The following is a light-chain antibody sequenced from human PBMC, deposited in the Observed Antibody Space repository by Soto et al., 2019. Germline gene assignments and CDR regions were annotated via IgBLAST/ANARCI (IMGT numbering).Light chain of an antibody. Sequence: DIQMTQSPPSLSASVGDRVTITCRASHDIRNDLGWYQHKPGKAPKRLIHAASILDAGIPPRFSGSGSGTDFALTISSLQPEDFAIYYCLQHYGNPHTFGGGTKVE. CDR3: LQHYGNPHT. V-gene: IGKV1-17*01. J-gene: IGKJ4*01. CDR1: HDIRND. CDR2: AAS.